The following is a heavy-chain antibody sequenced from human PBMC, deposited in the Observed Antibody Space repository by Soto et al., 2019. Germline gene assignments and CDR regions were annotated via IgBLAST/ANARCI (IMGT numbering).Heavy chain of an antibody. CDR2: IIPIFGTA. Sequence: GASVKVSCKASGGTFSSYAISWVRQAPGQGLEWMGGIIPIFGTANCAQKFQGRVTITADESTSTAYMELSSLRSEDTAVYYCARERDADFDYWGQGTLVTVSS. V-gene: IGHV1-69*13. D-gene: IGHD6-25*01. J-gene: IGHJ4*02. CDR3: ARERDADFDY. CDR1: GGTFSSYA.